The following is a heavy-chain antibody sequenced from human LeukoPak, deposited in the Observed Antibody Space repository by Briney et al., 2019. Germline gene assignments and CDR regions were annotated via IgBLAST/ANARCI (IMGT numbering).Heavy chain of an antibody. CDR3: ARGPSMRGGYSYGFKT. V-gene: IGHV1-18*01. J-gene: IGHJ5*02. Sequence: ASVKVSCKASGYTFTSYGISWVRQAPGQGLEWMGWISAYNGNTNYAQKLQGRVTMTTDTSTSTAYMELRSLRSDDTAVYYCARGPSMRGGYSYGFKTWGQGTLVTVSS. CDR2: ISAYNGNT. D-gene: IGHD5-18*01. CDR1: GYTFTSYG.